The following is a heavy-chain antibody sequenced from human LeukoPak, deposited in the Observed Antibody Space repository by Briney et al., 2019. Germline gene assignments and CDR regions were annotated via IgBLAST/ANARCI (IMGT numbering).Heavy chain of an antibody. Sequence: GASVKVSCKASGGTLSSYAISWVRQAPGQGLEWMGGIIPIFGTANYAQKFQGRVTITTDESTSTAYMELSSLRSEDTAVYYCARLRGKDSMVRGVEGAFDYWGQGTLVTVSS. V-gene: IGHV1-69*05. CDR2: IIPIFGTA. CDR3: ARLRGKDSMVRGVEGAFDY. J-gene: IGHJ4*02. CDR1: GGTLSSYA. D-gene: IGHD3-10*01.